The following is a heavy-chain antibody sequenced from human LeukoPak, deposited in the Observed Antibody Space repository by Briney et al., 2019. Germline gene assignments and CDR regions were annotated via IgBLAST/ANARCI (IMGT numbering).Heavy chain of an antibody. CDR3: ARRRSLTYYGMDV. CDR2: IYPGDSDT. J-gene: IGHJ6*02. CDR1: GYSFSTYW. D-gene: IGHD4/OR15-4a*01. Sequence: GESLKISCKGSGYSFSTYWIGWVRQMPGKGLEWMGIIYPGDSDTRYSPSSQGQVTISADKSISTAYLQWSSLKASDTAMHYCARRRSLTYYGMDVWGQGTTVTVSS. V-gene: IGHV5-51*01.